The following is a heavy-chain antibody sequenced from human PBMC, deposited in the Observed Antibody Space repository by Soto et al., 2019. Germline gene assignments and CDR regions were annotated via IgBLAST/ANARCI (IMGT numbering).Heavy chain of an antibody. CDR3: ARGWDTAMVTRYYYYYYGMDV. CDR2: INHSGST. Sequence: PSETLSLTSASDGGSFSGYYWSWIRQPPGKGLEWIGEINHSGSTNYNPSLKSRVTISVDTSKNQFSLKLSSVTAAATAVYYCARGWDTAMVTRYYYYYYGMDVWGQGTTVTLSS. V-gene: IGHV4-34*01. CDR1: GGSFSGYY. J-gene: IGHJ6*02. D-gene: IGHD5-18*01.